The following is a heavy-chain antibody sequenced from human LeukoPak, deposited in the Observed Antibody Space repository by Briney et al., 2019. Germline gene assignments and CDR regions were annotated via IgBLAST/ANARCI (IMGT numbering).Heavy chain of an antibody. CDR2: IYTSGST. Sequence: PSETLSLTCTVSGGSISSYYWSWIRQPAGKGLEWIGRIYTSGSTNYNPSLKSRVTMSVDTSKNQFSLKLSSVTAADTAVYYCARARNYYDSSGYSRFDPWGQGTLVTVSS. V-gene: IGHV4-4*07. CDR1: GGSISSYY. CDR3: ARARNYYDSSGYSRFDP. D-gene: IGHD3-22*01. J-gene: IGHJ5*02.